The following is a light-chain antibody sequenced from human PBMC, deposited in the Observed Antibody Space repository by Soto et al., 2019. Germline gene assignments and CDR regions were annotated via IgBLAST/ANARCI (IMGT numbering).Light chain of an antibody. V-gene: IGKV1-5*03. CDR1: QSISSW. J-gene: IGKJ1*01. CDR2: KAS. CDR3: QHYNSYSEA. Sequence: IQITQSPSTLSASVGDRVTITCRASQSISSWLAWYQQKPGKAPKLLINKASSLESGVPSRFSGSGSGTEFTLTISSLQPDDFATYYCQHYNSYSEAFGQGTKVDIK.